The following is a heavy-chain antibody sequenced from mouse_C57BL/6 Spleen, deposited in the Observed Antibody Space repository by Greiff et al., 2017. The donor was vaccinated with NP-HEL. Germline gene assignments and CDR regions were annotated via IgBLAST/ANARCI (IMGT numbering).Heavy chain of an antibody. J-gene: IGHJ1*03. V-gene: IGHV1-81*01. Sequence: VQLQQSGAELARPGASVKLSCKASGYTFTSYGISWVKQRTGQGLEWIGEIYPRSGNTYYNEKFKGKATLTADKSSRTAYMELRSLTSEDSAVYFCASLTTVVEWYFDVWGTGTTVTVSS. CDR1: GYTFTSYG. D-gene: IGHD1-1*01. CDR2: IYPRSGNT. CDR3: ASLTTVVEWYFDV.